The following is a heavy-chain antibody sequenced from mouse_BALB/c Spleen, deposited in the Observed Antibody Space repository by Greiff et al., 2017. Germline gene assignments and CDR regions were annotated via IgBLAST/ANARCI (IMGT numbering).Heavy chain of an antibody. D-gene: IGHD3-1*01. Sequence: QVQLQQSGAELVRPGASVTLSCKASGYTFTDYEMHWVKQTPVHGLEWIGAIDPETGGTAYNQKFKGKATLTADKSSSTAYMELRSLTSEDSAVYYCTRWLDWGQGTLVTVSA. CDR1: GYTFTDYE. CDR3: TRWLD. CDR2: IDPETGGT. V-gene: IGHV1-15*01. J-gene: IGHJ3*01.